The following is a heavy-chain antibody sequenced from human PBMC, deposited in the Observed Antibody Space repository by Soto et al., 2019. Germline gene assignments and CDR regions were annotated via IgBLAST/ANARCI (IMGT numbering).Heavy chain of an antibody. D-gene: IGHD2-2*01. CDR3: ASGYCSSTSCYGSHWFDP. CDR2: IIPILGIA. CDR1: GGTFSSYT. J-gene: IGHJ5*02. V-gene: IGHV1-69*02. Sequence: ASVKVSCKASGGTFSSYTISWVRQAPGQGLEWMGRIIPILGIANYAQKFQGRVTITADKSTSTAYMELSSLRSEDTAVYYCASGYCSSTSCYGSHWFDPWGQGTLVTVSS.